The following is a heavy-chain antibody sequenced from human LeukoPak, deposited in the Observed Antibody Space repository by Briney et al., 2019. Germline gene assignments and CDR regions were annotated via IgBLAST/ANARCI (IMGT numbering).Heavy chain of an antibody. V-gene: IGHV3-7*01. J-gene: IGHJ6*03. CDR3: ARVWFGLYYYMDV. CDR2: IKQDGSEK. Sequence: PGGSLRLSCAASGFTFSSYWMSWVRQAPGKGLEWVANIKQDGSEKYYVDSVKGRFTISRDNAKNSLYLQMNSLRAEDTAVYYCARVWFGLYYYMDVWGKGTTVTVSS. CDR1: GFTFSSYW. D-gene: IGHD3-10*01.